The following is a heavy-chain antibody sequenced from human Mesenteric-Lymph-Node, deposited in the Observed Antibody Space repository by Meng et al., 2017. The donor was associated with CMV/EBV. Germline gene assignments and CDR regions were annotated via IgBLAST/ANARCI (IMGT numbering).Heavy chain of an antibody. V-gene: IGHV1-2*06. CDR1: GYTFTDYY. CDR3: ARNDYSGYDHGWFVP. CDR2: INPNSGGT. J-gene: IGHJ5*02. D-gene: IGHD5-12*01. Sequence: ASVKVSCKASGYTFTDYYIHWVRQAPGQGLEWMGRINPNSGGTNSAQRFQGRVTMTRDTSISTAYMELSRLKSDDTAVYYCARNDYSGYDHGWFVPWGQGSLVTVSS.